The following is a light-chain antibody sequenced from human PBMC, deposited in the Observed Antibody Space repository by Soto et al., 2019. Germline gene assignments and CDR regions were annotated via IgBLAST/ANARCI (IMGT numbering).Light chain of an antibody. CDR1: SSDVGGYNY. J-gene: IGLJ2*01. V-gene: IGLV2-14*01. Sequence: QSVLTQPASVSGSPGQSLTISCTGTSSDVGGYNYVCWFQQHQGKAPKLMISDVGNRHSVVSNRFSGSKSGNTASLTISGLQAEDEDDYYCSSYTSSRTHVVFGGGTKLTVL. CDR3: SSYTSSRTHVV. CDR2: DVG.